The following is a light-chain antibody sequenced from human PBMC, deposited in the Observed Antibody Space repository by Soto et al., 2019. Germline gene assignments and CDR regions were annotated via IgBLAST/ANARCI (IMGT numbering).Light chain of an antibody. CDR1: QSVSSR. CDR3: QQYNSWLWT. V-gene: IGKV3-15*01. Sequence: EIVLTQAPATLSVSPGEGATLSCRASQSVSSRLAWYKQKPGQAPRLLIYGASPRATGIPARVSCSGSWTEFTLIISSLQSEDSEVYYCQQYNSWLWTFGQGTRLEIK. J-gene: IGKJ5*01. CDR2: GAS.